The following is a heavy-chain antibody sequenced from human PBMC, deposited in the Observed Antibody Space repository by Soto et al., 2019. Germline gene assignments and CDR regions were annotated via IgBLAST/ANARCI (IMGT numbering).Heavy chain of an antibody. Sequence: PSETLSLTCAVYGGSFSGYYWGWIRQPPGKGLEWIGEINHSGSTNYNPSLKSRVTISVDTSKNQFSLKLSSVTAADTAVYYCAGDYYGSGSYYNVWWFDPWGQGTLVTVSS. CDR2: INHSGST. D-gene: IGHD3-10*01. J-gene: IGHJ5*02. V-gene: IGHV4-34*01. CDR1: GGSFSGYY. CDR3: AGDYYGSGSYYNVWWFDP.